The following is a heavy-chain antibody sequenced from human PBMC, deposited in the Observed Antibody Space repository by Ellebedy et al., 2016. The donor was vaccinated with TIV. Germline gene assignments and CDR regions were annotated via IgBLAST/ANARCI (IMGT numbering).Heavy chain of an antibody. Sequence: AASVKVSCKASGYTFTGYYMHWVRQAPGQGLEWMGWINLNSRGTDYAQNFQGRVTMTGDTSINTSYMELSGLRSDDTAVYYCASRYDSDSAGYSWSDPFDLWGQGTMVTVST. V-gene: IGHV1-2*02. CDR3: ASRYDSDSAGYSWSDPFDL. J-gene: IGHJ3*01. D-gene: IGHD3-22*01. CDR1: GYTFTGYY. CDR2: INLNSRGT.